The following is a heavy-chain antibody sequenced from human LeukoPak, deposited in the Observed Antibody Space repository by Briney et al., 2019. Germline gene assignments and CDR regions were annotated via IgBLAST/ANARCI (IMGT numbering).Heavy chain of an antibody. Sequence: ASVKVSCKASGYTFTGYYMHWVRQAPGQGLEWMGWINPNSGGTNYAQKFQGRVTMTRDTSISTAYMELNSLRAEDTAVYYCAREDTAMVTVKNWGQGTLVTVSS. CDR2: INPNSGGT. V-gene: IGHV1-2*02. CDR3: AREDTAMVTVKN. J-gene: IGHJ4*02. CDR1: GYTFTGYY. D-gene: IGHD5-18*01.